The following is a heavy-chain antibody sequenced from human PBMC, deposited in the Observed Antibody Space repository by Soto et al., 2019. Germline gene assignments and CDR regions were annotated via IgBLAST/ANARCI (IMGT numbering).Heavy chain of an antibody. J-gene: IGHJ4*02. CDR1: GYTFTSYY. CDR3: VGVGGYSYGGVDY. CDR2: INPSGGST. D-gene: IGHD5-18*01. V-gene: IGHV1-46*01. Sequence: QVQLVQSGAEVKKPGASVKVSCKASGYTFTSYYMHWVRQAPEQGLEWMGIINPSGGSTTYAQKFQGRITMPRDSSTSTDYMELSRLCSEDAAVYYCVGVGGYSYGGVDYWGQGTLVTVSS.